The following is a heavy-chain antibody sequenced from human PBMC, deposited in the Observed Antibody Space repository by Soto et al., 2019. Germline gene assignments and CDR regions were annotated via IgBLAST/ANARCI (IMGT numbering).Heavy chain of an antibody. V-gene: IGHV4-31*03. Sequence: SETLSLTCTVSGGSISSGGYYWSWIRQHPGKGLEWIGYIYYSGSTYYNPSLKSRVTISVDTSKNQFSLKLSSVTAADTAVYYCARDDYAGNTYGMDVWGQVPLVTVSS. CDR2: IYYSGST. CDR3: ARDDYAGNTYGMDV. J-gene: IGHJ6*02. D-gene: IGHD4-17*01. CDR1: GGSISSGGYY.